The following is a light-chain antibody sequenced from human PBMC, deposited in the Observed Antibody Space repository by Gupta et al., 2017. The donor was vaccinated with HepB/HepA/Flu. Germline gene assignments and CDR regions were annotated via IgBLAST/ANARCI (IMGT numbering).Light chain of an antibody. CDR3: QQGVSTPTT. Sequence: DIQMTQSPSSLSASEGDRVTITCRASQSISFYLNWYQQKPGKAPNLLIYAASTLHSGVPSRFSGGGSGTDFTLTISRLQPEDFATYYCQQGVSTPTTFGQGTKVEVK. CDR1: QSISFY. J-gene: IGKJ1*01. V-gene: IGKV1-39*01. CDR2: AAS.